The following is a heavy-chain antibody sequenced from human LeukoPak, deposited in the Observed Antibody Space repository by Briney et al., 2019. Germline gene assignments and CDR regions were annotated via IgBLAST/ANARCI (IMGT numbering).Heavy chain of an antibody. V-gene: IGHV1-8*01. CDR2: MNPNSGNT. J-gene: IGHJ4*02. D-gene: IGHD3-16*01. CDR1: GYTFTIYD. Sequence: AAVTVSFKASGYTFTIYDINWVRQATGQGLEWMGWMNPNSGNTGYAQKVQGRVSMTRNTYISTAYMELSSLRSEDSAVYYCARGFGELYGYWGQGTLVTVSS. CDR3: ARGFGELYGY.